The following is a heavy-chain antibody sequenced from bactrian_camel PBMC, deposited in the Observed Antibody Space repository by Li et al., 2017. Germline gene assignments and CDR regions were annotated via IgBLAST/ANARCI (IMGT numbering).Heavy chain of an antibody. V-gene: IGHV3S1*01. CDR1: GDTISRYC. CDR2: VSTLGGST. CDR3: AKDSGMWPGRGYAF. Sequence: HVQLVESGGGSVQVGGSLRLSCVASGDTISRYCMGWFRQIPDKEREGVATVSTLGGSTYYHDSAKGRFTISRDNAKNTLYLQLNSLKTEDTAMYFCAKDSGMWPGRGYAFWGRGTQVTVS. J-gene: IGHJ4*01. D-gene: IGHD1*01.